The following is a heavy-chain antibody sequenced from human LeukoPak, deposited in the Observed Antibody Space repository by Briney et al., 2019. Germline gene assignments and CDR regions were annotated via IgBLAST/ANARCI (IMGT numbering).Heavy chain of an antibody. J-gene: IGHJ4*02. CDR3: ARGLDCSSTSCYIDY. D-gene: IGHD2-2*02. V-gene: IGHV4-34*01. CDR2: INHSGST. CDR1: GGSFSGYY. Sequence: SETLSLTCAVYGGSFSGYYWSWIRQPPGRGLEWIGEINHSGSTNYNPSLKSRVTISVDTSKNQFSLKLSSVTAADTAVYYCARGLDCSSTSCYIDYWGQGTLVTVSS.